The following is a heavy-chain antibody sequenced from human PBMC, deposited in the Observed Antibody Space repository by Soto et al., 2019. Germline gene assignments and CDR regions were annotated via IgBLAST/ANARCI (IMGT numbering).Heavy chain of an antibody. Sequence: EVPLLESGGGLVQPGGSLRLSCAVSGFTFRSYAMSWVRQAPGKGPEWVSVISAGGSNTYYAESVKGRFTISRDNSKNTLYLQMNSLRDEDTAVYYCAKKGPPRDAFDIWGQGTMVTVS. V-gene: IGHV3-23*01. CDR2: ISAGGSNT. CDR1: GFTFRSYA. J-gene: IGHJ3*02. CDR3: AKKGPPRDAFDI.